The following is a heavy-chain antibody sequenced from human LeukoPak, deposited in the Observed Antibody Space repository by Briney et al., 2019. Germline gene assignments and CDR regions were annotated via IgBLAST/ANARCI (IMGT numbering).Heavy chain of an antibody. V-gene: IGHV3-23*01. CDR3: AKDLHYYDSSGPTGGDAFDI. J-gene: IGHJ3*02. CDR2: ISGSGGST. Sequence: GGSLRLSCAASGFTFSSYAMSWVRQAPGEGLEWVSAISGSGGSTYYADSVKGRFTISRDNSKNTLYLQMNSLRAEDTAVYYCAKDLHYYDSSGPTGGDAFDIWGQGTMVTVSS. CDR1: GFTFSSYA. D-gene: IGHD3-22*01.